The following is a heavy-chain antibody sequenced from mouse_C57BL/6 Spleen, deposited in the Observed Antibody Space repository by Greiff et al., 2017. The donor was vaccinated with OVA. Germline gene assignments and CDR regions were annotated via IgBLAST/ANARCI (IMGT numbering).Heavy chain of an antibody. CDR1: EYEFPSHD. Sequence: DVKLVESGGGLVQPGESLKLSCESNEYEFPSHDMSWVRKTPEKRLELVAAINSDGGSTYYPDTMERRFIISRDNTKKTRYLQMSSLRAEDTALYYCARHAQATGFAYWGQGTLVTVSA. CDR2: INSDGGST. V-gene: IGHV5-2*01. CDR3: ARHAQATGFAY. J-gene: IGHJ3*01. D-gene: IGHD3-2*02.